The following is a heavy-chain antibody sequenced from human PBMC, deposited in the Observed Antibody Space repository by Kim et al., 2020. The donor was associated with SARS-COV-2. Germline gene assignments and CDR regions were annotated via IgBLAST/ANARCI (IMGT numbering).Heavy chain of an antibody. CDR1: GYTFTGYY. D-gene: IGHD6-13*01. CDR3: ARVPQLSKYSSMYYFDY. J-gene: IGHJ4*02. CDR2: INPNSGGT. Sequence: ASVKVSCKASGYTFTGYYMHWVRQAPGQGLEWMGWINPNSGGTNYAQKFQGRVTMTRDTSISTAYMELSRLRSDDTAVYYCARVPQLSKYSSMYYFDYWGQGTLVTVSS. V-gene: IGHV1-2*02.